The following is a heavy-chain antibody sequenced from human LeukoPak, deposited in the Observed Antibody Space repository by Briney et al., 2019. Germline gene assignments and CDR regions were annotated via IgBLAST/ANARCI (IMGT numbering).Heavy chain of an antibody. J-gene: IGHJ4*02. Sequence: AGGSLRLSCAASGFTFSSYWMSWVRQAPGKGLEWVANIKQDGSEKYYVDSVKGRFTISRDNAKNSLYLQMNSLRAEDTAVYYCARVGDLGYCSSTSCPFDCWGQGTLVTVSS. CDR2: IKQDGSEK. CDR1: GFTFSSYW. D-gene: IGHD2-2*01. V-gene: IGHV3-7*01. CDR3: ARVGDLGYCSSTSCPFDC.